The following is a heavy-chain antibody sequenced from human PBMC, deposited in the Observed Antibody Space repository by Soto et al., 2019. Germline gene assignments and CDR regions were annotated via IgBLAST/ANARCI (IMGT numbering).Heavy chain of an antibody. V-gene: IGHV4-39*01. J-gene: IGHJ4*02. D-gene: IGHD6-13*01. CDR3: ARHGGGRSSWFDY. CDR2: IYYSGSN. CDR1: GGSISSSSCY. Sequence: LETLSLTWTVSGGSISSSSCYRGWIRQPPGKGLEWIGSIYYSGSNYYNPSLKSRVTISVDTSKNQFSLKLSSVTAADTAVYYCARHGGGRSSWFDYWGQGTLVTVSS.